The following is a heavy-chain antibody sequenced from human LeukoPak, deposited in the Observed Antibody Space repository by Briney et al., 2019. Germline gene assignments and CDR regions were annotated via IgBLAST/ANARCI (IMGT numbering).Heavy chain of an antibody. J-gene: IGHJ6*03. CDR2: INHSGST. V-gene: IGHV4-39*07. D-gene: IGHD6-13*01. CDR1: GGSISSGGYY. CDR3: ASRIAAAGTRPDYYYYYMDV. Sequence: PSETLSLTCTVSGGSISSGGYYWSWIRQPPGKGLEWIGEINHSGSTNYNPSLKSRVTISVDTSKNQFSLKLSSVTAADTAVYYCASRIAAAGTRPDYYYYYMDVWGKGTTVTVSS.